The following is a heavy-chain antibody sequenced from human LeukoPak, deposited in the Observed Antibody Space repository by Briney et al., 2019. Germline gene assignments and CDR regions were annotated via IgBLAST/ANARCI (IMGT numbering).Heavy chain of an antibody. D-gene: IGHD3-10*01. CDR2: FYHGGST. CDR1: GYSISTGYY. V-gene: IGHV4-38-2*02. Sequence: SSETLSLTCTVSGYSISTGYYWDWIRQPPGKGLEWIGTFYHGGSTYYSPSLKSRVTISLGTSRNQFSLRLNSVTAADTAVYYCAKSNGYGLIDIWGQGTMVTVSS. J-gene: IGHJ3*02. CDR3: AKSNGYGLIDI.